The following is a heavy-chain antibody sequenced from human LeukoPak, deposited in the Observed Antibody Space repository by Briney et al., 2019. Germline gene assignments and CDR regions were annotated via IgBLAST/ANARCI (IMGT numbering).Heavy chain of an antibody. D-gene: IGHD3-3*02. CDR1: GFTFSKYW. Sequence: GGSLRLSCAASGFTFSKYWMTWARQAPEKGLEWVANVKEDGSETYYVDSLKGRFIISRDNAKNSLYLQVNSLRAEDTAVYYCARGHSFDICGQGTMVTVSS. V-gene: IGHV3-7*01. J-gene: IGHJ3*02. CDR3: ARGHSFDI. CDR2: VKEDGSET.